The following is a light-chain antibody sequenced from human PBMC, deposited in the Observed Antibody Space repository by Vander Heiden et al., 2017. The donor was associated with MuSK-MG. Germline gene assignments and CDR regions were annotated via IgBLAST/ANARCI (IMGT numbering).Light chain of an antibody. CDR2: AAS. Sequence: DIQMTQSPSSVSASVGDRVTITCRAGQGIAKWLAWYQQKPGEAPNLLIFAASTLQSGVPPRFSGSGSGTEFTLTISNLQPEDFATYYCQQHNSFPPWTFGQGTKLEV. CDR3: QQHNSFPPWT. CDR1: QGIAKW. J-gene: IGKJ1*01. V-gene: IGKV1-12*01.